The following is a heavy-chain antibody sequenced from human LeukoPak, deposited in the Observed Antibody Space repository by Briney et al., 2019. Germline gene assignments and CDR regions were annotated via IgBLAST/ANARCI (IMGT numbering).Heavy chain of an antibody. CDR3: AKDGGGSLEWLPPMDV. CDR1: GFTFSSHA. Sequence: GGSLRLSCAASGFTFSSHAMGWVRPAPGKGLEWVSSITGSGGSTYYGDSVKGRFTISRDNSKNTLYLQINSLGAEDTAVYYCAKDGGGSLEWLPPMDVWGQGTTVTVSS. D-gene: IGHD3-3*01. J-gene: IGHJ6*02. V-gene: IGHV3-23*01. CDR2: ITGSGGST.